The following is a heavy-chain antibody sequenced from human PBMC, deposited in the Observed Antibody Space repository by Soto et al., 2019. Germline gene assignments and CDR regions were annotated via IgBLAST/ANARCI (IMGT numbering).Heavy chain of an antibody. CDR2: IKQDGSEK. CDR1: GFTFSSYW. J-gene: IGHJ4*02. D-gene: IGHD3-3*01. Sequence: GGSLRLSCAASGFTFSSYWMSWVRQAPGKGLEWVANIKQDGSEKYYVDSVKGRFTISRDNAKNSLYLQMNSLRAEDTAVYYCARLVNRRIYDFLDYWGQGTLVTVSS. CDR3: ARLVNRRIYDFLDY. V-gene: IGHV3-7*01.